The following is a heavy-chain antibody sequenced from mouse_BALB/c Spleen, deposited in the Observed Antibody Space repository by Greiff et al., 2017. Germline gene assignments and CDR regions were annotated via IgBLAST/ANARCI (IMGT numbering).Heavy chain of an antibody. D-gene: IGHD2-3*01. Sequence: QVQLQQSGAELVRPGASVKMSCKASGYTFTSYWMHWVKQRPGQGLEWIGYINPSTGYTEYNQKFKDKATLTADKSSSTAYMQLSSLTSEDSAVYYCAIYDGYYWFAYWGQGTLVTVSA. CDR3: AIYDGYYWFAY. CDR2: INPSTGYT. V-gene: IGHV1-4*01. J-gene: IGHJ3*01. CDR1: GYTFTSYW.